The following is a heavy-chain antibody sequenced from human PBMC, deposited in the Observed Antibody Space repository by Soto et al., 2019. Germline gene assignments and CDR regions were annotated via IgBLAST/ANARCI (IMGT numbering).Heavy chain of an antibody. CDR2: IYSGGST. Sequence: PGGSLRLSCAASGFTVSSNYMSWVRQAPGKGLEWVSVIYSGGSTYYADSVKGRFTISRDNSKNTLYLQMNSLRAEDTAVYYCARECRSYYYYYMDVWGKGTTVTVSS. CDR1: GFTVSSNY. CDR3: ARECRSYYYYYMDV. J-gene: IGHJ6*03. V-gene: IGHV3-66*01. D-gene: IGHD2-15*01.